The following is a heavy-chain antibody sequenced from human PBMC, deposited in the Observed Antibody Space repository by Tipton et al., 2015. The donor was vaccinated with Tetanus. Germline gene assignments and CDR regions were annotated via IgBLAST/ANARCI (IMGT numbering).Heavy chain of an antibody. CDR3: ARQGYNGTYQFDY. CDR2: VWYDGSKE. D-gene: IGHD1-26*01. V-gene: IGHV3-33*01. CDR1: GFTFSGYG. Sequence: RSLRLSCAASGFTFSGYGMQWVRQAPGKGLEWVAIVWYDGSKEYYADSVKGRFTISRDNFNNTLYLQMNSLRAEDTAVYYCARQGYNGTYQFDYWGQGILVTVSS. J-gene: IGHJ4*02.